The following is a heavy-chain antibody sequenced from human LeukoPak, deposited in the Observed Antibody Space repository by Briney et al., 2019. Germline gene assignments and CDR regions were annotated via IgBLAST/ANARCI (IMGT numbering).Heavy chain of an antibody. V-gene: IGHV3-7*01. CDR1: GFTFSSYW. J-gene: IGHJ5*02. D-gene: IGHD6-13*01. CDR2: IKQDGSEK. CDR3: ARLICIAAAGIFWFDP. Sequence: AGGSLRLSCAASGFTFSSYWMSWVRQAPGKGREWVANIKQDGSEKYYVDSVKGRFTISRDNAKNSLYLQMNSLRAEDTAVYYCARLICIAAAGIFWFDPWGQGTLVTVSS.